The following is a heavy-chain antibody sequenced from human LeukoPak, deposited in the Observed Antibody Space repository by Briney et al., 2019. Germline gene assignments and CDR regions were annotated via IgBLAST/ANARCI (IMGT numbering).Heavy chain of an antibody. Sequence: GGSLRLSCAASGFTVSSNYMSWVRQAPGKGLEWVSVIYSGGSTYYADSVKGRFTISRDNSKNTLYLQMNSLRAEDTAVYYCATLGRGLLDTEFDYWGQGTLVTVSS. D-gene: IGHD1-1*01. CDR2: IYSGGST. J-gene: IGHJ4*02. CDR1: GFTVSSNY. CDR3: ATLGRGLLDTEFDY. V-gene: IGHV3-53*05.